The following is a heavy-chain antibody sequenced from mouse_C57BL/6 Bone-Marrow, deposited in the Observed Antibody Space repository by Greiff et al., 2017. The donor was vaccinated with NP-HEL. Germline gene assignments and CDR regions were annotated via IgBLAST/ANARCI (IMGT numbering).Heavy chain of an antibody. CDR3: AREANWDKGDYFDY. D-gene: IGHD4-1*01. V-gene: IGHV1-50*01. CDR2: IDPSDSYT. Sequence: QVQLQQSGAELVKPGASVKLSCKASGYTFTSYWMQWVKQRPGQGLEWIGEIDPSDSYTNYNQKFKGKATLTVDTSSSTAYMQLSSLTSEDSAVYYCAREANWDKGDYFDYWGQGTTLTVSS. CDR1: GYTFTSYW. J-gene: IGHJ2*01.